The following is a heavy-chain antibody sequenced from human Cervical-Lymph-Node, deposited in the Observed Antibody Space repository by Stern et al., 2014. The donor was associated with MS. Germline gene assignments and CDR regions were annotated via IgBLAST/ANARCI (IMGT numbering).Heavy chain of an antibody. CDR1: GFTFSSYS. D-gene: IGHD3-16*01. J-gene: IGHJ6*02. V-gene: IGHV3-48*01. CDR3: ERDHFIDVAYYGLDV. CDR2: ITLSSHI. Sequence: VQLVQSGGGLVKPGGSLRLSCAASGFTFSSYSMNWVRQAPGKGLEFLAYITLSSHIYYADSVKRRFTISRDNSKNSLYLHLNSLIADDTAVYYCERDHFIDVAYYGLDVWGQGTTVTVSS.